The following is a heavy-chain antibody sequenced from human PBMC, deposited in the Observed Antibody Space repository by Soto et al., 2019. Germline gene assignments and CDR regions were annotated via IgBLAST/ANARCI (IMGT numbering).Heavy chain of an antibody. CDR3: ARDNQWAFDL. Sequence: GGSLILSCAASGFTFSYYTMNWVRQAPGKGLEWVSSIISSDYIYYAESLQGRFTISRDIARNSFYLQMNSLRDEDTAVDYCARDNQWAFDLWGQGVLVIV. J-gene: IGHJ4*02. V-gene: IGHV3-21*01. CDR2: IISSDYI. CDR1: GFTFSYYT. D-gene: IGHD1-26*01.